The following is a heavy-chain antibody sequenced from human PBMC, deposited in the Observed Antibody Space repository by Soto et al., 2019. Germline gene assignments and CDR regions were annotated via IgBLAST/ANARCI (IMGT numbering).Heavy chain of an antibody. Sequence: EVQLVESGGGLIQPGGSLRLSCAASGFTVSSNYMSWVRQAPGKGLEWVSVIYSGGSTYYADSVKGRFTISRDNSKNTLYLQMNSLRAGDTAVYYCARDYQYSSSIYGMDVWGQGTTVTVSS. V-gene: IGHV3-53*01. CDR1: GFTVSSNY. CDR2: IYSGGST. D-gene: IGHD6-13*01. CDR3: ARDYQYSSSIYGMDV. J-gene: IGHJ6*02.